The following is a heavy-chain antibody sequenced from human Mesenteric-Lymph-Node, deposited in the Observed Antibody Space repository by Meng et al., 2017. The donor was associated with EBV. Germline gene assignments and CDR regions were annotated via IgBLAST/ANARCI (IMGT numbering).Heavy chain of an antibody. Sequence: QVPAQESGPGLVKPSPALSLTWPVSGGSISSGGYYWSWIRQPPGKGLEWIGYIYYSGDTYYNPSLKSRVTISVDTSKNQFSLKLSSVTAADTAVYYCVGGVAADGSVDYWGQGTLVTVSS. J-gene: IGHJ4*02. CDR2: IYYSGDT. V-gene: IGHV4-30-4*01. CDR3: VGGVAADGSVDY. D-gene: IGHD6-13*01. CDR1: GGSISSGGYY.